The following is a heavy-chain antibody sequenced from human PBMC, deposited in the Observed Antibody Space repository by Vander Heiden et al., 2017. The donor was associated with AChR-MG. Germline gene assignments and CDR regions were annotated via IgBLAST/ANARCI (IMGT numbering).Heavy chain of an antibody. D-gene: IGHD3-10*01. CDR2: IIPIFGTA. J-gene: IGHJ4*02. CDR1: GGTFSSYA. CDR3: ARGNLLRDYYGSGNAGPFDY. V-gene: IGHV1-69*01. Sequence: QVQLVQSGAEVKKPGSSVKVSCKASGGTFSSYAISGVRQPPGQGLEWMGGIIPIFGTANYAQKFQGRVTITADESTSTAYMELSSLRSEDTAVYYCARGNLLRDYYGSGNAGPFDYWGQGTLVTVSS.